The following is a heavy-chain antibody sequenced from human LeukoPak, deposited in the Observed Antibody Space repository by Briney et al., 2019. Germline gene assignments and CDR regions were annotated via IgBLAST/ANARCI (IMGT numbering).Heavy chain of an antibody. V-gene: IGHV3-23*01. Sequence: PGGFLRLSCEASGFTFSSHAMSWVRQAPGKGLEWVSVIRGSGGSTYYADSVKGRFTISRDNSKNTLYLQMNSLRAEDTAVYYCAKTDITMIVVGGGAYFDYWGQGTLVTVSS. CDR1: GFTFSSHA. CDR2: IRGSGGST. D-gene: IGHD3-22*01. CDR3: AKTDITMIVVGGGAYFDY. J-gene: IGHJ4*02.